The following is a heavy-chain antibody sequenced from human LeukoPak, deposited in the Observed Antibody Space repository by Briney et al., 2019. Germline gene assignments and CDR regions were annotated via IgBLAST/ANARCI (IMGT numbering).Heavy chain of an antibody. Sequence: ASVKVSCKASGYMFTGYYMHWVRQAPGQGLEWMGIINPSGGGTSYAQNFQGRVTMTRDTSTSTVYMALSSLTSEDTAVYYCARWIVGDTTSDYWGQGTLVTVSS. CDR1: GYMFTGYY. J-gene: IGHJ4*02. CDR3: ARWIVGDTTSDY. V-gene: IGHV1-46*01. CDR2: INPSGGGT. D-gene: IGHD1-26*01.